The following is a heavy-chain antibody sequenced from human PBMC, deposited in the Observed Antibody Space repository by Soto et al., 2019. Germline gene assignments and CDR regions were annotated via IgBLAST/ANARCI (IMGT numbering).Heavy chain of an antibody. Sequence: QLQLQESGSGLVKPSQTLSLTCAVSGGSISRGGYSWSWIRQPPGKGLEWIGYIYHSGSTYFIPPLKSRVSISVDRCKKQFSLKLRSVTAADTAVYYCARVPDYWGQGTLVTVSS. CDR2: IYHSGST. J-gene: IGHJ4*02. V-gene: IGHV4-30-2*01. CDR1: GGSISRGGYS. CDR3: ARVPDY.